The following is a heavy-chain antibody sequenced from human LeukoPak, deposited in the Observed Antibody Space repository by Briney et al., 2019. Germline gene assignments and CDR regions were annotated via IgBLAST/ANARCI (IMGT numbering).Heavy chain of an antibody. Sequence: GGSLRLSCAASGFTFSSYGMHWVRQAPGKGLEWVAFIRYDGSDKYYSDSLKGRFTISRDNSRTTLYLQMNSLRAEDTAVYYCARGADYDILTGYMDVWGKGTTVTVSS. J-gene: IGHJ6*03. CDR3: ARGADYDILTGYMDV. D-gene: IGHD3-9*01. V-gene: IGHV3-30*12. CDR1: GFTFSSYG. CDR2: IRYDGSDK.